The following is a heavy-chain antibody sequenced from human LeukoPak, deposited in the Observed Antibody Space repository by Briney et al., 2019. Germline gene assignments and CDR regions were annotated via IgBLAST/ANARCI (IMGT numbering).Heavy chain of an antibody. V-gene: IGHV1-18*01. CDR1: GYTFTSYG. D-gene: IGHD4-17*01. J-gene: IGHJ4*02. Sequence: ASVKVSCKASGYTFTSYGISWVREAPGQALEWMGWMSAYNGNTNYAQKLPARDTITTDTSTSTDNMELRSLRSDDTDVYYCARGPGDYVDYGGQGTLVTVSS. CDR3: ARGPGDYVDY. CDR2: MSAYNGNT.